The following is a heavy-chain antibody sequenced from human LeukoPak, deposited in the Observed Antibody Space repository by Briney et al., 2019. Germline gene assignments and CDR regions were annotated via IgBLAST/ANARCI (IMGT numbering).Heavy chain of an antibody. CDR3: ASPVVTATAYY. D-gene: IGHD2-21*02. CDR1: GFTFSSYW. CDR2: IKQDGSEK. J-gene: IGHJ4*02. Sequence: PGGSLRLSCAASGFTFSSYWMSWVRQAPGKGMEWVANIKQDGSEKYYVDSVKGRFTISRDNAKNSLYLQMNSLRPEDTAVYYCASPVVTATAYYWGQGTLVTVSS. V-gene: IGHV3-7*03.